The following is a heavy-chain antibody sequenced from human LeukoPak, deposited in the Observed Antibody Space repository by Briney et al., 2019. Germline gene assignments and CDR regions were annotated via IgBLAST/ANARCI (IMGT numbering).Heavy chain of an antibody. CDR3: AEGGAFDI. J-gene: IGHJ3*02. D-gene: IGHD2-15*01. CDR1: GFTFSSYS. V-gene: IGHV3-48*01. Sequence: PGGSLRLSCAASGFTFSSYSLNWVRQAPGKGLEWVSYISSSSTTIYYADSVKGRFTISRDNSKDTLYLQMNSLRAEDTAVYYCAEGGAFDIWGQGTMVTVSS. CDR2: ISSSSTTI.